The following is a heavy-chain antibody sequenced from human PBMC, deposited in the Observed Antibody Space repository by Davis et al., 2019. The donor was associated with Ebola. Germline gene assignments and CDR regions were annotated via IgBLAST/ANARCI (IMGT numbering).Heavy chain of an antibody. J-gene: IGHJ6*02. V-gene: IGHV3-9*01. CDR2: ISWNSGSI. Sequence: GGSLRLSCAASGFTFDDYAMHWVRQAPGKGLEWVSGISWNSGSIGYADSVKGRFTISRDNAKNSLYLQMNSLRDEDTAVYYCARDLVEWFRELLYPKGYGMDVWGQGTTVTVSS. CDR1: GFTFDDYA. CDR3: ARDLVEWFRELLYPKGYGMDV. D-gene: IGHD3-10*01.